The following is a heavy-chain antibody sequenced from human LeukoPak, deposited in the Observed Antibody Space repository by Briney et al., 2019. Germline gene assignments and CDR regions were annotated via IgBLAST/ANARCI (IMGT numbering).Heavy chain of an antibody. V-gene: IGHV1-8*01. Sequence: GASVKVSCKAFGYTFTSYDINWVRQATGQGLEWMGWMNPNSGNTGYAQKFQGRVTMTRNTSISTAYMELSSLRSEDTAVYYCARADNGYSYGPVLYYGMDVWGQGTTVTVSS. CDR1: GYTFTSYD. CDR3: ARADNGYSYGPVLYYGMDV. D-gene: IGHD5-18*01. J-gene: IGHJ6*02. CDR2: MNPNSGNT.